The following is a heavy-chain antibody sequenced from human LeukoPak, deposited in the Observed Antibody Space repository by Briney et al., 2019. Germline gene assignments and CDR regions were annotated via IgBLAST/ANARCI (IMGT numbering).Heavy chain of an antibody. CDR2: ISGSGSII. CDR3: AREDTTDAFDI. D-gene: IGHD1-1*01. Sequence: GGSLRLSCAASGFTFSSNKMNWVRQAPGKGLEWVSYISGSGSIIYYADSVKGRFTISRDNAKNSLYLQMNSLRAEDTAVYYCAREDTTDAFDIWGQGTMVTVSP. CDR1: GFTFSSNK. J-gene: IGHJ3*02. V-gene: IGHV3-48*03.